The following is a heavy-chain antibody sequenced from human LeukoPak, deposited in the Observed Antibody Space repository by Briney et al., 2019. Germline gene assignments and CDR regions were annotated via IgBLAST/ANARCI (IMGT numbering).Heavy chain of an antibody. Sequence: PGGSLRLSCAASGFTFSSYGMSWVRQAPGKGLEWVSAISGSGGSTYYADSVKGRFTISRDNSKNTLYLQMNSLRAEDTAVYYCAKDRAVRGVITTYYWGQGTLVTVSS. CDR3: AKDRAVRGVITTYY. CDR1: GFTFSSYG. J-gene: IGHJ4*02. CDR2: ISGSGGST. V-gene: IGHV3-23*01. D-gene: IGHD3-10*01.